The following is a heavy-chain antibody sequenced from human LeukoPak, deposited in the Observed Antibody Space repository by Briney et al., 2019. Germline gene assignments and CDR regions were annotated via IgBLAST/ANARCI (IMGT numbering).Heavy chain of an antibody. D-gene: IGHD3-16*01. CDR1: GYTFSSYW. CDR2: IKQDGSEK. J-gene: IGHJ4*02. CDR3: ASDSGGAPFDY. V-gene: IGHV3-7*01. Sequence: SGGSLRLSCAASGYTFSSYWMSWVRQAPGKGLEWVANIKQDGSEKYYVDSVKGRFTISRDNAKNSLYLQMNSLRAEDTAVYFCASDSGGAPFDYWGQGTLVFVSS.